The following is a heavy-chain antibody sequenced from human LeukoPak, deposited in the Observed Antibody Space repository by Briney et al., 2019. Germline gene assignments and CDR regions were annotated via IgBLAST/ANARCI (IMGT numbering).Heavy chain of an antibody. CDR3: AKDHTPIPTSIYFDY. J-gene: IGHJ4*02. CDR2: ISGSGGIT. D-gene: IGHD3-9*01. CDR1: GFTFSSYA. V-gene: IGHV3-23*01. Sequence: GGSLRLSCAPSGFTFSSYAMSWVRQAPGKGLEWVSAISGSGGITYYADSVKGRFTISRDNSKSTLFLQMNSLRAEDTAVYYCAKDHTPIPTSIYFDYWGQGTLVTVSS.